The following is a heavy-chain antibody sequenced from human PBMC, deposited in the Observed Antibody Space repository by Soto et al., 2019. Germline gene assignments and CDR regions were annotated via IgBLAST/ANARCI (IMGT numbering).Heavy chain of an antibody. CDR2: IVVGSGNT. CDR1: GFTFTSSA. D-gene: IGHD4-17*01. CDR3: ASGIGAPVAFDI. Sequence: AVKVSCKASGFTFTSSAVQWVRQARGQRLEWIGWIVVGSGNTNYAQKFQERVTITRDMSTSTAYMELSSLRSEDTAVYYCASGIGAPVAFDIWGQGTMVTVSS. V-gene: IGHV1-58*01. J-gene: IGHJ3*02.